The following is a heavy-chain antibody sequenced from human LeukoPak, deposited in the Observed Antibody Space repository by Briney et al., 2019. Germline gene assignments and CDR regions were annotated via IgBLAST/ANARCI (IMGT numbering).Heavy chain of an antibody. D-gene: IGHD5-12*01. V-gene: IGHV3-23*01. J-gene: IGHJ4*02. CDR1: GFTLRSYD. Sequence: GSLRPSCAASGFTLRSYDMSWVRQAPGKGLEWVAATSGSGVNSYYADSVRGRFTISRDNSQNTLYLQMDSLRAEDTALYYCAKEYSGYDFDYWGQGTLVTVSS. CDR3: AKEYSGYDFDY. CDR2: TSGSGVNS.